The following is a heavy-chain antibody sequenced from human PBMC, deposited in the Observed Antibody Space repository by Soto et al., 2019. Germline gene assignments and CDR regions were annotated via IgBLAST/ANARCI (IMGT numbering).Heavy chain of an antibody. CDR3: ARIVATDHRMRESAFDI. Sequence: QVQLQESGPGLVKPSQTLSLTCTVSGGSISSGGYYWSWIRQHPGKGLEWIGYIYYSGSTYYNPALKSRVTISVDTSKNQFSLKLSSVTAADTAVYYCARIVATDHRMRESAFDIWGQGTMVTVSS. CDR1: GGSISSGGYY. J-gene: IGHJ3*02. D-gene: IGHD5-12*01. CDR2: IYYSGST. V-gene: IGHV4-31*03.